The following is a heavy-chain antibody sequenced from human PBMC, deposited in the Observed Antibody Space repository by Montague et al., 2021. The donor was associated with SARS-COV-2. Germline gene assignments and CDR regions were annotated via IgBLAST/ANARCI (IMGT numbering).Heavy chain of an antibody. J-gene: IGHJ4*02. CDR1: GGSISSSSYY. CDR2: IYYSGST. D-gene: IGHD3-22*01. Sequence: SETRSLTCTVSGGSISSSSYYWGWIRQPPGKGLEWIGSIYYSGSTYYNPSLKSRVTISVDTSKNQFSLKLSSVTAADTAVYYCARHGKTRIAMIVVVIGYLDYWGQGTLVTVSS. V-gene: IGHV4-39*01. CDR3: ARHGKTRIAMIVVVIGYLDY.